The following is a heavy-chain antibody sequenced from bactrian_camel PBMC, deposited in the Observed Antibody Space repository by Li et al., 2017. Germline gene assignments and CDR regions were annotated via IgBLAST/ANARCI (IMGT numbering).Heavy chain of an antibody. CDR1: GYTYGSYC. D-gene: IGHD2*01. Sequence: HVQLVESGGDTVQAGDSLRLSCVVSGYTYGSYCAAWFRQVPGKGREGVAAVYTDGSTAYSEAVKGRFTISRENAKNTLYLQRNDLKPDDTGMYYCAADDCRDIRYWVRPATVTEQFGHWGQGTQVTVS. CDR3: AADDCRDIRYWVRPATVTEQFGH. J-gene: IGHJ6*01. CDR2: VYTDGST. V-gene: IGHV3S55*01.